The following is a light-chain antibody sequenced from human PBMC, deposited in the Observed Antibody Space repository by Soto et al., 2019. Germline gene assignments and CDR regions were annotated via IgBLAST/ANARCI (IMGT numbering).Light chain of an antibody. CDR2: GNS. V-gene: IGLV1-40*01. CDR1: SSNIGAGYD. CDR3: QSYDSRLSGWV. Sequence: QSVLTQPPSVSGAPGQRVTISCTESSSNIGAGYDVHWYQQLPGTAPKLLIYGNSNRPSGVPDRFSGSKSGTSASLAITGLQAEDEADYYCQSYDSRLSGWVFGGGTKLPVL. J-gene: IGLJ3*02.